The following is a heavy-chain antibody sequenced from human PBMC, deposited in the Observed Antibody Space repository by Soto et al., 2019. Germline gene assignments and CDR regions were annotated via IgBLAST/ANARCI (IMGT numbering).Heavy chain of an antibody. D-gene: IGHD4-17*01. CDR3: ARGYGDYKFDY. V-gene: IGHV4-30-4*01. J-gene: IGHJ4*02. CDR2: IYYSGNT. Sequence: SETLSLTCTVSGGSISSGDSYWSWIRQPPGKGLEWIGYIYYSGNTYYNPSLKSRFTISVDTSKNQFSLKLSSVTAADTAVYYCARGYGDYKFDYWGQGTLVTVSS. CDR1: GGSISSGDSY.